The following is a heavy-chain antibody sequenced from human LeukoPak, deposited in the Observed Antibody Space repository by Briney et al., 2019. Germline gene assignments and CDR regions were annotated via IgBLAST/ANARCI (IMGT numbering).Heavy chain of an antibody. CDR3: AREAGSGPSGIEY. CDR1: GFTFSSYG. CDR2: IWYDGSNK. Sequence: GGSLRLSCAASGFTFSSYGMHWVRQAPGKGLEWVAVIWYDGSNKYYADSVKGRFTISRDNSKNTLYLQMNSLRAEDTAVYYCAREAGSGPSGIEYWGQGTLVTVSS. V-gene: IGHV3-33*01. D-gene: IGHD3-10*01. J-gene: IGHJ4*02.